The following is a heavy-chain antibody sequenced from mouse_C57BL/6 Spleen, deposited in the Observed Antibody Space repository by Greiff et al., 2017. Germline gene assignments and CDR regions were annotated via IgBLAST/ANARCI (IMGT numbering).Heavy chain of an antibody. CDR2: IDPEDGDT. J-gene: IGHJ4*01. D-gene: IGHD3-2*02. CDR1: GFNIKDYY. CDR3: LNFLRRHAMDY. V-gene: IGHV14-1*01. Sequence: EVQLQESGAELVRPGASVKLSCTASGFNIKDYYMPWVQQRPEQGLEWIGRIDPEDGDTEYAPKFQGKATMTADTSSNTAYLQLSSLTSEDTAVYYCLNFLRRHAMDYWGQGTSVTVSS.